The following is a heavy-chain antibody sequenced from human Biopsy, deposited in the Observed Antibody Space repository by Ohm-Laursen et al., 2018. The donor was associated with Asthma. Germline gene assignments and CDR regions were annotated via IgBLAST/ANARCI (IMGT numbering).Heavy chain of an antibody. CDR3: ARSREAYCSGGTCHTSGFDF. CDR1: GFTLSSYA. D-gene: IGHD2-15*01. CDR2: ISRSSTYI. J-gene: IGHJ4*02. Sequence: GSLRLSCAASGFTLSSYAMNWVRQAPGKGLEWVSSISRSSTYIYYADSIKGRFTISRDNAKTSLYLQMNSLRAEDTAVYYCARSREAYCSGGTCHTSGFDFWGQGTLVTVSS. V-gene: IGHV3-21*01.